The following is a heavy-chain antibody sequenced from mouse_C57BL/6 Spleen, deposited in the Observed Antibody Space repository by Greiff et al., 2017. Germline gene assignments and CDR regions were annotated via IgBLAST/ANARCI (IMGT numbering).Heavy chain of an antibody. Sequence: VQLQQSGAELVRPGASVKLSCTASGFNIKDDYMHWVKQRPEQGLEWIGWIDPENGDTEYASKFQGKATITADTSSNSAYLQLSSLTSEDTAVYYYTFFYYYGSSTFAYWGQGTLVTVSA. V-gene: IGHV14-4*01. J-gene: IGHJ3*01. CDR2: IDPENGDT. CDR1: GFNIKDDY. D-gene: IGHD1-1*01. CDR3: TFFYYYGSSTFAY.